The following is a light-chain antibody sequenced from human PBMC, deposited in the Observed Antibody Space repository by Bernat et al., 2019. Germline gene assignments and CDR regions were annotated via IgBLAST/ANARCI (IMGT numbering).Light chain of an antibody. CDR2: KAS. CDR3: QQFSNDHT. J-gene: IGKJ2*01. V-gene: IGKV1-5*03. CDR1: QNIESW. Sequence: DIQMTQSPSTLSASVGDRVTITCRASQNIESWLAWYQQKPGKAPHLLIYKASNLEEGVSSRFSGSGSGTEFILTISNLQPDDIGTYYCQQFSNDHTFGQGTKLEIK.